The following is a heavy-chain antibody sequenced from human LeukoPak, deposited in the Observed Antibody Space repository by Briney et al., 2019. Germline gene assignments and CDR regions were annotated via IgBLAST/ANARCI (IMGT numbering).Heavy chain of an antibody. J-gene: IGHJ4*02. CDR3: ARSSGQWRSLYQFAFFDY. CDR1: GYTFTSYG. Sequence: ASVKVSCTASGYTFTSYGISWGRQAPGLGLEWLGGIIPIFGTANYAQKFQGRVTITADESTSTAYMELSSRRSEDTAVYYCARSSGQWRSLYQFAFFDYWGQGTLVTVSS. V-gene: IGHV1-69*13. CDR2: IIPIFGTA. D-gene: IGHD6-19*01.